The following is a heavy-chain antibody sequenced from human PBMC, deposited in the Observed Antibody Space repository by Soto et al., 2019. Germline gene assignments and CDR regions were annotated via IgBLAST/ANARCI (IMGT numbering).Heavy chain of an antibody. D-gene: IGHD1-26*01. CDR3: ARDSGSSSHSYYGTDV. CDR1: GYTFTGYY. Sequence: VASLKVSCKASGYTFTGYYMHWVRQAPGQGLEWMGWINPNSGGTNYAQKFQGWVTMTRDTSISTAYMELSRLRSDDTAVYYCARDSGSSSHSYYGTDVWGQGTTVTVSS. V-gene: IGHV1-2*04. J-gene: IGHJ6*02. CDR2: INPNSGGT.